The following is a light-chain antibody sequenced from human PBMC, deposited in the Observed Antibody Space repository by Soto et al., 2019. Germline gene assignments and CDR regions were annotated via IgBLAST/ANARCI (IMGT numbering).Light chain of an antibody. CDR2: DAS. V-gene: IGKV1-5*01. CDR1: QSISSW. CDR3: QQYNSYSPWT. J-gene: IGKJ1*01. Sequence: DIQMTQSPSTLSASVGDRVTITCRASQSISSWLAWYQQKPGKAPKLLIYDASSLESGVPSRFSGSGSGTEFTLTIRSLQPDDFATYYCQQYNSYSPWTFGQGTKVEIK.